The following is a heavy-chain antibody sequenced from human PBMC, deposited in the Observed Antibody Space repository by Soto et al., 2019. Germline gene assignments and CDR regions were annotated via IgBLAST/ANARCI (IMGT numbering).Heavy chain of an antibody. CDR2: ISAYNGNT. D-gene: IGHD3-10*01. J-gene: IGHJ6*03. Sequence: ASVKVSCKASGYTFTSYGISWVRQAPGQGLEWMGWISAYNGNTNYAQKLQGRVTMTTGTSTSTAYMELRSLRSDDTAVYYCARLVYGSGSYYNARYYYYYYMDVWGKGTTVTVSS. V-gene: IGHV1-18*01. CDR3: ARLVYGSGSYYNARYYYYYYMDV. CDR1: GYTFTSYG.